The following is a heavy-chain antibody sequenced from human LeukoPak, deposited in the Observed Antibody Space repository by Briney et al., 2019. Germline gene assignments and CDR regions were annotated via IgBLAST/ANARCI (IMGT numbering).Heavy chain of an antibody. CDR3: ARYVWGSYPTFEDY. Sequence: SETLSLTCSDSGGSISSFYWSWIRQPPGKGLEWIGYVYYSGSINYNPPLKSRVTISVDTSKNQASLKLTSVTAADTAVYYCARYVWGSYPTFEDYWGQGTLVTVSS. CDR2: VYYSGSI. J-gene: IGHJ4*02. V-gene: IGHV4-59*01. CDR1: GGSISSFY. D-gene: IGHD3-16*02.